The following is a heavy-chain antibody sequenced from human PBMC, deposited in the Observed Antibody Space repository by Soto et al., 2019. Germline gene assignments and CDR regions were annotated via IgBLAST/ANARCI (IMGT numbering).Heavy chain of an antibody. Sequence: LGESLKISCKGSGYSFTSYWIGWVRQIPGKGLEWMGIIYPGDSDTRYSPSFQGQVTISADKSISTAYLQWSSLKASDTAMYYCARRPFWDYYDSSGSLNWFDPWGQGTLVTVSS. D-gene: IGHD3-22*01. CDR2: IYPGDSDT. CDR3: ARRPFWDYYDSSGSLNWFDP. V-gene: IGHV5-51*01. CDR1: GYSFTSYW. J-gene: IGHJ5*02.